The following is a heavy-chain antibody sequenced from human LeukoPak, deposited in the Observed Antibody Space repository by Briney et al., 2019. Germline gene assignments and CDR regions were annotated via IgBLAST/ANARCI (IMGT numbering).Heavy chain of an antibody. CDR3: ARLAVAGRYYFDY. CDR1: GYTFSSYA. D-gene: IGHD6-19*01. V-gene: IGHV1-69*13. Sequence: SVKVSCKASGYTFSSYAISWVRQAPGQGLEWMGGIIPISGTANYAQKFQGRVTITADESTSTAYMELSSLRSEDTAVYYCARLAVAGRYYFDYWGQGTLVTVSS. J-gene: IGHJ4*02. CDR2: IIPISGTA.